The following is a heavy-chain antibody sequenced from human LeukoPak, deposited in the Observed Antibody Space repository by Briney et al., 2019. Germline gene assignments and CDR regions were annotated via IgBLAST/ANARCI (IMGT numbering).Heavy chain of an antibody. Sequence: SETLSLTCTVSGGFISSYYWGWIRQPPGKGLEWIGSIYYSGSTYYNPSLKSRVTISVDTSKNQFSLKLSSVTAADTAVYYCARSDYYDSSGYCPFDYWGQGTLVTVSS. CDR3: ARSDYYDSSGYCPFDY. CDR1: GGFISSYY. CDR2: IYYSGST. D-gene: IGHD3-22*01. V-gene: IGHV4-39*07. J-gene: IGHJ4*02.